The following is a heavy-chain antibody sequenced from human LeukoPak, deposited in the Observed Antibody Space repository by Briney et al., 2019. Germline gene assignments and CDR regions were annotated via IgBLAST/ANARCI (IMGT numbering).Heavy chain of an antibody. CDR3: ARGYYDSSDHEYFQH. D-gene: IGHD3-22*01. CDR2: INPNSGGT. CDR1: GYTFSGYY. V-gene: IGHV1-2*02. Sequence: EASVKVSCKASGYTFSGYYLHWVRQAPGQGLEWMGWINPNSGGTNSAQKFQGRVTMTRDTSIITAYMELSRLRSDDTAVYFCARGYYDSSDHEYFQHWGQGTLVTVSS. J-gene: IGHJ1*01.